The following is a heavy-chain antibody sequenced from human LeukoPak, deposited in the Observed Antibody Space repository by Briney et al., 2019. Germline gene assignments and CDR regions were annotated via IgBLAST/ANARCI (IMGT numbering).Heavy chain of an antibody. CDR3: AAETAHYDFWSGYYTG. CDR1: GFTFTSSA. CDR2: IVVGSGNT. J-gene: IGHJ4*02. Sequence: SVKVSRKASGFTFTSSAMQWVRQARGQRLEWIGWIVVGSGNTNYAQRFQERVTITRDMSTCTAYMELSSLRSEDTAVYYCAAETAHYDFWSGYYTGWGQGTLVTVSS. V-gene: IGHV1-58*02. D-gene: IGHD3-3*01.